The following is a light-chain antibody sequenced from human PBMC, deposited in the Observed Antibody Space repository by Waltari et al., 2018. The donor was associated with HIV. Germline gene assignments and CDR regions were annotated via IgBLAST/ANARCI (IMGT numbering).Light chain of an antibody. Sequence: DIQMTQSPSSLSASVGDRVTITCRASQTISSYLHWYQQKPGKAPNLLIYASSNLQSGVPSRFSGSGSGTHFTLTITSLQPEDFATYYCQQTYNTPVAFGQGTKVENK. CDR1: QTISSY. J-gene: IGKJ1*01. V-gene: IGKV1-39*01. CDR2: ASS. CDR3: QQTYNTPVA.